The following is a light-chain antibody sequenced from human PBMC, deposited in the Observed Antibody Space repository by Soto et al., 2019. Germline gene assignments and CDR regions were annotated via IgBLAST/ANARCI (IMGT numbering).Light chain of an antibody. V-gene: IGKV1-39*01. J-gene: IGKJ2*01. CDR2: AAS. CDR3: QQSYSTPYT. CDR1: QSISSY. Sequence: DIQMTQSPSSLSASVGDRVTITCRASQSISSYLNWYQQKPGKAPKLLIYAASSLQSGVPSRFSGSGSGTDFTLTSSSLQPEEFATDYCQQSYSTPYTFGQGTKLEIK.